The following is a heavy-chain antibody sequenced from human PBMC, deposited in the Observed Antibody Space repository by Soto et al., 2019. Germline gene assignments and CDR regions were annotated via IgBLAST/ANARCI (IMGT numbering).Heavy chain of an antibody. V-gene: IGHV3-7*04. J-gene: IGHJ3*02. CDR1: GFTVSSNY. Sequence: GGTLRLSCAASGFTVSSNYMSWVRQAPGKRLEREANIKQDGSQKCYAVSVKGRFTISRDNGKYFLYLQMSSLGVEDTAVYYCARGDYYDTSGPFSDAFDIWGQGTLVT. CDR2: IKQDGSQK. D-gene: IGHD3-22*01. CDR3: ARGDYYDTSGPFSDAFDI.